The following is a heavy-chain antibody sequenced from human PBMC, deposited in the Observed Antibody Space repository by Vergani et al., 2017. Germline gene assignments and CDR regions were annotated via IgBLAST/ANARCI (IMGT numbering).Heavy chain of an antibody. D-gene: IGHD2-2*01. Sequence: QVQLQESGPGLVKPSQTLSLTCTVSGGSISSGGYYWSWIRQPPGKGLEWIGEINHSGSTNYNPSLKSRVTISVDTSKNQFSLKLSSVTAADTAVYYCARGLRTARYCSSTSCRLGAFDIWGQGTMVTVSS. CDR2: INHSGST. J-gene: IGHJ3*02. CDR3: ARGLRTARYCSSTSCRLGAFDI. V-gene: IGHV4-31*03. CDR1: GGSISSGGYY.